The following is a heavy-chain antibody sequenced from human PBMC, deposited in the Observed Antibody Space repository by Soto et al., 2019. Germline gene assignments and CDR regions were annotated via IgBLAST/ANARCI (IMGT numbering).Heavy chain of an antibody. CDR2: INPNSGGT. CDR3: ARGEGGPRGRSINY. J-gene: IGHJ4*02. D-gene: IGHD3-16*01. CDR1: GYTFTGYY. V-gene: IGHV1-2*04. Sequence: QVQLVQSGAEVKKPGASVKVSCKASGYTFTGYYMHWVRQAPGQGLEWMGWINPNSGGTNYAQKLQGWVTMTRDTSISTAYMELCRLRSDDTAVYYCARGEGGPRGRSINYWGQGTLVTVSS.